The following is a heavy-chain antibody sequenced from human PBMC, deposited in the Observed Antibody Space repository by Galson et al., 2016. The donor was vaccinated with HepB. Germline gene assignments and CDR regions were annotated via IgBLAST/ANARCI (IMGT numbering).Heavy chain of an antibody. J-gene: IGHJ4*02. CDR2: IRSKANTYAT. CDR1: GFSFSDSA. D-gene: IGHD1-26*01. Sequence: SLRLSCAASGFSFSDSAMHWVRQASGKGLEWVGRIRSKANTYATAYAASVKGRFTISREDGKNTAYLQINSQKTDDTAVYYCTRRSTSDGKGETVDNWGQGTLVTVSS. V-gene: IGHV3-73*01. CDR3: TRRSTSDGKGETVDN.